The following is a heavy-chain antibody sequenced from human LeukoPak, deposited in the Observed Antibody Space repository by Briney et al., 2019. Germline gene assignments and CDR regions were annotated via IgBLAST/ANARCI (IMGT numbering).Heavy chain of an antibody. V-gene: IGHV3-49*04. CDR3: TRRSSSSDY. CDR1: GFTFGDYA. CDR2: IRSKAYGGTT. Sequence: GGSLRLSCTASGFTFGDYAMSWVRQAPGKGLEWVGFIRSKAYGGTTEHAASVKGRFSISRDDSKSIAYLEMNSLKTEDTAVYYCTRRSSSSDYWGQGTLVTVSS. J-gene: IGHJ4*02. D-gene: IGHD6-6*01.